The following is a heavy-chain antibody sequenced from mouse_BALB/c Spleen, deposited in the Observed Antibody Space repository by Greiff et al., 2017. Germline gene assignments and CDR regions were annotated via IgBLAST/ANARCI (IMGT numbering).Heavy chain of an antibody. CDR2: ISSGGSYT. V-gene: IGHV5-6-4*01. D-gene: IGHD2-14*01. J-gene: IGHJ4*01. Sequence: EVKVEESGGGLVKPGGSLKLSCAASGFTFSSYTMSWVRQTPEKRLEWVATISSGGSYTYYPDSVKGRFTISRDNAKNTLYLQMSSLKSEDTAMYYCTRDRYAMDYWGQGTSVTVSS. CDR3: TRDRYAMDY. CDR1: GFTFSSYT.